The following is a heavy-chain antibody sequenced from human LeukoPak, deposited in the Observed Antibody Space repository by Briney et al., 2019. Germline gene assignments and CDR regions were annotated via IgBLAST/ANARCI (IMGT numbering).Heavy chain of an antibody. CDR3: ARDVGYRSWFDP. V-gene: IGHV3-48*01. CDR1: GFTFSTYG. CDR2: ISGSFNSI. J-gene: IGHJ5*02. D-gene: IGHD5-18*01. Sequence: PGGSLRLSCATSGFTFSTYGMHWVRQAPGKGLEWVSYISGSFNSIYYADSVKGRFTISRDNAKNSLYLQMNSLRAEDTAVYYCARDVGYRSWFDPWGQGTLVIVSS.